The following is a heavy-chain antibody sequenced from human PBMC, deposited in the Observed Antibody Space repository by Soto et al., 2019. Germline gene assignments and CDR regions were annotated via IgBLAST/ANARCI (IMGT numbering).Heavy chain of an antibody. D-gene: IGHD2-2*02. V-gene: IGHV4-30-2*01. J-gene: IGHJ5*02. CDR2: IYHSGST. CDR3: ARARHCSSTSCYTGWFDP. CDR1: GGSISSGGYS. Sequence: QLQLQESGSGLVKPSQTLSLTCAVSGGSISSGGYSCSWIRQPPGKGLEWIGYIYHSGSTYYNPARKIRATISVDRSKNQFSLKLSSVTAADTAVYYCARARHCSSTSCYTGWFDPWGQGTLVTVSS.